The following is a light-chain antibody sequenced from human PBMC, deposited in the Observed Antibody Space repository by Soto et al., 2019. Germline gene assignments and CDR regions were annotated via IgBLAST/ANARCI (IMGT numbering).Light chain of an antibody. Sequence: QSALTQPRSVSGSPGQSVTISCTGTGSDVGGYNYVSWYQQHPGKAPKLMIYDVSKRPSGVPDRFSGSKSGNTASLTISGLQAEDEAGYFCCSYAGSYIFVFGGGTKLTVL. CDR2: DVS. CDR1: GSDVGGYNY. V-gene: IGLV2-11*01. J-gene: IGLJ2*01. CDR3: CSYAGSYIFV.